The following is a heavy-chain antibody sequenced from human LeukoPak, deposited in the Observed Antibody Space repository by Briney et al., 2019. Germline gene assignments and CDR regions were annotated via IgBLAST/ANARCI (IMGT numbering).Heavy chain of an antibody. CDR3: ARDERSGYSTRRL. D-gene: IGHD3-3*01. J-gene: IGHJ4*02. V-gene: IGHV4-59*11. CDR2: IYYSGST. CDR1: GGSMSSHY. Sequence: SETLSLTCKVSGGSMSSHYWSWIRQPPGKGLEWIGDIYYSGSTNYNPSLNSRVTISLDTSKNQFSLNLRSVTAADTAVYYCARDERSGYSTRRLWGQGHLVTVSS.